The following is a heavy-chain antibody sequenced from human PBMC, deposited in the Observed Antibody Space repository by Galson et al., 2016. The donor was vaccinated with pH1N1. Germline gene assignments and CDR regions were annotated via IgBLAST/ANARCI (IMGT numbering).Heavy chain of an antibody. J-gene: IGHJ4*02. CDR1: GGSISSGSYY. V-gene: IGHV4-61*02. CDR3: ARDRVALTGIFDY. CDR2: LYTSGST. D-gene: IGHD3-10*01. Sequence: TLSLTCPVSGGSISSGSYYWNWIRQPAGEGLEWIGRLYTSGSTTYNPPLKSRVTMSVDTSKNKFSLRLTSVTAADTAVYYCARDRVALTGIFDYWGQGTLVTVSS.